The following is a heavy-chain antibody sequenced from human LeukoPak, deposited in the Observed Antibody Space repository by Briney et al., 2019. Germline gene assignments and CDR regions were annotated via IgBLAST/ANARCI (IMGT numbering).Heavy chain of an antibody. CDR1: GDTFSSYA. J-gene: IGHJ4*02. Sequence: ASVKLSCKASGDTFSSYAISWVRHAPGQGLEWMGGIIPIFGTANYAQKFQGRVTITADETTSTAYMELSSLRSEDTAVYYCARDRREYYDSSGYFDYWGQGTLVTVSS. V-gene: IGHV1-69*13. CDR3: ARDRREYYDSSGYFDY. CDR2: IIPIFGTA. D-gene: IGHD3-22*01.